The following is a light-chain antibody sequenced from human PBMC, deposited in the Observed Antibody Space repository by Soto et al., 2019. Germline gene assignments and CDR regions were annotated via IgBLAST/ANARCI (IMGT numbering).Light chain of an antibody. V-gene: IGKV3-20*01. Sequence: EIALTQSPGTLSLSPGERATLSCRASQSVWSSYLAWYQQKPGQAPSLLIYGASSRATGIPDRFSGSGSGTDFTLTISRLEPEDFAVYYCQQYGSSPPTFGRGTKVEIK. CDR2: GAS. J-gene: IGKJ1*01. CDR1: QSVWSSY. CDR3: QQYGSSPPT.